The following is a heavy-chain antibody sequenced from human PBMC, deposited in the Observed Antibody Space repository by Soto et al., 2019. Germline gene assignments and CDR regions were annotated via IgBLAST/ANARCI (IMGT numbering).Heavy chain of an antibody. CDR2: IGTAGDT. D-gene: IGHD5-12*01. CDR1: GFTFSSYD. V-gene: IGHV3-13*04. CDR3: ARGRRGYSGYDQRRAFDI. Sequence: GGSLRLSCAASGFTFSSYDMHWVRQATGKGLEWVSAIGTAGDTYYPGSVKGRFTISRENAKNSLYLQMNSLRAGDTAVYYCARGRRGYSGYDQRRAFDIWGQGTMVTVSS. J-gene: IGHJ3*02.